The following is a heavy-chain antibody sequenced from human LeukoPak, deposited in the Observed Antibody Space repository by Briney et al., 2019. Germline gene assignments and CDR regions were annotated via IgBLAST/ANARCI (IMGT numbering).Heavy chain of an antibody. V-gene: IGHV1-2*02. CDR2: INPNSGGT. D-gene: IGHD1-26*01. CDR3: ARGPRGSYYGEAFDY. Sequence: ASVKVSCKASGGTFSSYAISWVRQAPGQGLEWMGWINPNSGGTNYAQKFQGRVTMTRDTSISTAYMELSRLRSDDTAVYYCARGPRGSYYGEAFDYWGQGTLVTVSS. CDR1: GGTFSSYA. J-gene: IGHJ4*02.